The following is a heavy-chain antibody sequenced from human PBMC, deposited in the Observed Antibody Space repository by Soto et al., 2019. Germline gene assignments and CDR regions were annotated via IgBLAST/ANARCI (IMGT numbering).Heavy chain of an antibody. Sequence: SETLSLTWTVSSGTISSRSHYWAWIRQPPGKGLEWIGVIDDSGSTHYSESLKSRVTISVDTSRNQFSLKVSSVTATDTAVYYCARQGRNTRIVLIKHYATDFWGQGTAVTVSS. V-gene: IGHV4-39*01. CDR3: ARQGRNTRIVLIKHYATDF. D-gene: IGHD1-1*01. CDR2: IDDSGST. CDR1: SGTISSRSHY. J-gene: IGHJ6*02.